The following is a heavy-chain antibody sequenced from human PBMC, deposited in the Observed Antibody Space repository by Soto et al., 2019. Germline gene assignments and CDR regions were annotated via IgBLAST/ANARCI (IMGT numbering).Heavy chain of an antibody. Sequence: SETLSLTCTVSGGSISSYYWSWIRQPAGKGLEWIGRIYTSGSTNYNPSLKSRVTMSVDTSKNQFSLKLSSVAAADTAVYYCASFMYSSDDYYYYGMDVWGQGTTVTVSS. CDR2: IYTSGST. CDR1: GGSISSYY. CDR3: ASFMYSSDDYYYYGMDV. V-gene: IGHV4-4*07. D-gene: IGHD6-25*01. J-gene: IGHJ6*02.